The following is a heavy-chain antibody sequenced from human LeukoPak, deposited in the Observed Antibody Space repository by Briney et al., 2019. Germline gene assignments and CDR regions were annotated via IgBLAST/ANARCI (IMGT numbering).Heavy chain of an antibody. CDR3: ARCTGVVRGLDS. J-gene: IGHJ4*02. Sequence: PGGSLRLSCAASGFTFSSYAMSWVRQPPGKGPEWIGYIYYTGSANYNPSLKSRVTISGDTSKNQFSLNLTSVTAADTAVYYCARCTGVVRGLDSWGPGTLVTVSS. V-gene: IGHV4-59*01. D-gene: IGHD2-21*01. CDR2: IYYTGSA. CDR1: GFTFSSYA.